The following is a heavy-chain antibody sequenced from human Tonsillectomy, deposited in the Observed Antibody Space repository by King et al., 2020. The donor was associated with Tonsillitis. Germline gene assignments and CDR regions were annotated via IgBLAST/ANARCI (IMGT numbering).Heavy chain of an antibody. CDR3: AKVVSTAMVYYFDY. CDR2: ISGSGGIT. V-gene: IGHV3-23*04. J-gene: IGHJ4*02. D-gene: IGHD5-18*01. CDR1: GFTFSSSA. Sequence: EVQLVESGGGLVQPGGSLRLSCAASGFTFSSSAMAWVRQAPGKGPEWVSGISGSGGITYYADSVKGRFTISRDNSKNTLYLQMNILGAEDTALYYCAKVVSTAMVYYFDYWGQGALVTVSS.